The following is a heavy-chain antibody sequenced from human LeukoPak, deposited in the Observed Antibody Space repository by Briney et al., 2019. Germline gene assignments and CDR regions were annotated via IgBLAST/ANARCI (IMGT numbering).Heavy chain of an antibody. D-gene: IGHD5-18*01. Sequence: SETLSLTCTVSGGSITSYYWSWIRQPPGKGLEWIGYIYYSGSTNYNPSLKSRVTISVDTSKNQFSLKLSSVTAADTAVYYCARGAAMRGSRFDPWGQGTLVTVSS. V-gene: IGHV4-59*01. CDR2: IYYSGST. CDR1: GGSITSYY. CDR3: ARGAAMRGSRFDP. J-gene: IGHJ5*02.